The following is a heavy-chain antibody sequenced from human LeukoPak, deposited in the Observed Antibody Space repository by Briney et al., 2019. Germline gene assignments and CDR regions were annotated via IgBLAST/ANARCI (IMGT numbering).Heavy chain of an antibody. V-gene: IGHV3-49*04. J-gene: IGHJ3*02. CDR3: TRESGTMIVVVMRAIDI. Sequence: PGGSLRLSCTASGFTFGDYAMSWVRQAPGKGLEWVGFIRSKAYGGTTEYAASVKGRFTISRDDSKSIAYLQMNSLKTEDTAVYYCTRESGTMIVVVMRAIDIWGQGTMVTVSS. CDR1: GFTFGDYA. D-gene: IGHD3-22*01. CDR2: IRSKAYGGTT.